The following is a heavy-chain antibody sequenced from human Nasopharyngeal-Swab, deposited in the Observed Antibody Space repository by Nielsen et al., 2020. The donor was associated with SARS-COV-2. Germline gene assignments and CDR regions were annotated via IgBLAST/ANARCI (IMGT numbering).Heavy chain of an antibody. V-gene: IGHV4-34*01. CDR2: INHSGST. CDR3: ARGTGEDEERRGEEEDEEEGREG. Sequence: WIRQPPGKGLEWIGEINHSGSTNYNPSLKSRVTISVDTSKNQFSLKLSSVTAADTAVYYCARGTGEDEERRGEEEDEEEGREGGGKG. D-gene: IGHD3-10*01. J-gene: IGHJ6*03.